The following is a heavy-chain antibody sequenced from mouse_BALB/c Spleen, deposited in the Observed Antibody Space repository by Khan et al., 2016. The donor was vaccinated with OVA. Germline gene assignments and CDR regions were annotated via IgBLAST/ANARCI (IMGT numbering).Heavy chain of an antibody. Sequence: QVQLKESGPGLVAPSQSLSITCTISGFSLTSYGVHWVRQPPGKGLEWLVVIWSDGSTTYNSALKSRLTISKDNSKNQVFLKMNSLQTDDTAVYLCARQPYYHYSIMDYWGQGTSVTVSS. V-gene: IGHV2-6-1*01. CDR1: GFSLTSYG. CDR3: ARQPYYHYSIMDY. D-gene: IGHD2-4*01. J-gene: IGHJ4*01. CDR2: IWSDGST.